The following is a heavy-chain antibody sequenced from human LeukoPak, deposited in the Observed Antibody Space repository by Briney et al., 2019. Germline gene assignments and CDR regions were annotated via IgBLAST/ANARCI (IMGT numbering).Heavy chain of an antibody. CDR1: GFTFGDYA. Sequence: GGSLRLFCTASGFTFGDYAMSWIRQAPGKGLEWVGFIRSKAYGETADYAASVKGRFTISRDDSKAIAYLQMNSLKTEDTAEYHCTRDRGAYNLYDYWGQGTLVTVSS. J-gene: IGHJ4*02. D-gene: IGHD1-1*01. CDR2: IRSKAYGETA. CDR3: TRDRGAYNLYDY. V-gene: IGHV3-49*03.